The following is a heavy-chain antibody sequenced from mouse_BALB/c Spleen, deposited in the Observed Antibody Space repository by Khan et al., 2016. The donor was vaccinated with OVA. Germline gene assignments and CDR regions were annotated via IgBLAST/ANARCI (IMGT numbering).Heavy chain of an antibody. CDR2: FNPGSGDT. D-gene: IGHD2-3*01. Sequence: QVQLQQSGAELVRPGTSVKVSCKASGYAFTDFLIEWLQQRPGQGLEWIGLFNPGSGDTNYNEKFKGKATLTANKSSTTAYMHLSTLTSDHSAVYFCARGGDGSWAYWGQGTLVTVSA. J-gene: IGHJ3*01. V-gene: IGHV1-54*01. CDR1: GYAFTDFL. CDR3: ARGGDGSWAY.